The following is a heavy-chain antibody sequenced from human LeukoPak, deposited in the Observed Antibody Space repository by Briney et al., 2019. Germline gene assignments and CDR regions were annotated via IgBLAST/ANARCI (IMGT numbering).Heavy chain of an antibody. CDR3: ARASAAGTHLDY. CDR2: IYYSGST. CDR1: GGSISSGGYY. J-gene: IGHJ4*02. Sequence: SETLSLTCTVSGGSISSGGYYWSWLRQHPGKGLEWIGYIYYSGSTYYNPSLKSRVTIFVDTSKNQFSLKLSSVTAADTAVYYCARASAAGTHLDYWGQGTLVTVSS. D-gene: IGHD6-13*01. V-gene: IGHV4-31*03.